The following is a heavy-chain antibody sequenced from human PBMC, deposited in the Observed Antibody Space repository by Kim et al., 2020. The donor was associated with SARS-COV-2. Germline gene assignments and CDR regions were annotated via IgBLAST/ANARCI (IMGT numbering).Heavy chain of an antibody. Sequence: SETLSLTCTVSGGSISSSTYYWGWIRQPPGKGLEWIGSIYYSGSTYYNPSLKSRVTISVDTSKNQFSLKLSSVTAADTAVYYCAVSSSGWSGLDYYAMDVWGQGTTVTVSS. CDR3: AVSSSGWSGLDYYAMDV. J-gene: IGHJ6*02. CDR1: GGSISSSTYY. D-gene: IGHD6-19*01. CDR2: IYYSGST. V-gene: IGHV4-39*01.